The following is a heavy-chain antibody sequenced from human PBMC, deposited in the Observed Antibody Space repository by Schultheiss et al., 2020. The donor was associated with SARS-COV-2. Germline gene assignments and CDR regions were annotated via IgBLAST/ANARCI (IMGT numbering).Heavy chain of an antibody. Sequence: SETLSLTCTVSGGSISSSSYYWGWIRQPPGKGLEWIASIFYSGSTYYNPSLKSRVTISVDTSKNQFSLKLSSVTAADTAVYYCARHVRGGFVVAHPRAFDYWGQGTLVTVSS. CDR2: IFYSGST. CDR3: ARHVRGGFVVAHPRAFDY. J-gene: IGHJ4*02. CDR1: GGSISSSSYY. V-gene: IGHV4-39*01. D-gene: IGHD2-15*01.